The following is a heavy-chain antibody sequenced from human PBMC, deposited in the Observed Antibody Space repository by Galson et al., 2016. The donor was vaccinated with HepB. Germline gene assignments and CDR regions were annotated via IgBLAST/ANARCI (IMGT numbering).Heavy chain of an antibody. CDR2: IYWDDDE. Sequence: PALVKPTQALTLTCSFSGFSLRTSGMGVGWIRQPPGKALEWLALIYWDDDERYSPSLKSRLTITKDSSKNRVVLTVTNMDPVDTATYYCAHVSYITGGWIHYFDYWGQGTLVTVSS. V-gene: IGHV2-5*02. CDR3: AHVSYITGGWIHYFDY. J-gene: IGHJ4*02. CDR1: GFSLRTSGMG. D-gene: IGHD2-8*02.